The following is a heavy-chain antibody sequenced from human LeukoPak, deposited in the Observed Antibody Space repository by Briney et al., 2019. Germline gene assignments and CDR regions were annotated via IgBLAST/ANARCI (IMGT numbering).Heavy chain of an antibody. CDR2: IYYSGST. J-gene: IGHJ6*02. Sequence: SETLSLTCTVSGGSVSSGSYYWSWIRQPPGKGLEWIGYIYYSGSTNYNPSLKSRVTISVDTSKNQFSLKLSSVTAADTAVYYCARDGTGTSPYGMDVWGQGTTVTVSS. D-gene: IGHD1-1*01. CDR1: GGSVSSGSYY. CDR3: ARDGTGTSPYGMDV. V-gene: IGHV4-61*01.